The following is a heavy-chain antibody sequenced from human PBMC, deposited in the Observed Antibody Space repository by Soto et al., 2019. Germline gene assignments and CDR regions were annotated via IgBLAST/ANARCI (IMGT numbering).Heavy chain of an antibody. CDR3: ARVQDSSSRYYYYGMDV. Sequence: HPGGSLRLSCAASGFTFSSYSMNWVRQAPGKGLEWVSYISSSSSTIYYADSVKGRFTISRDNAKNSLYLQMNSLRDEDTAVYYCARVQDSSSRYYYYGMDVWGQGTTVTVSS. D-gene: IGHD6-6*01. V-gene: IGHV3-48*02. CDR1: GFTFSSYS. J-gene: IGHJ6*02. CDR2: ISSSSSTI.